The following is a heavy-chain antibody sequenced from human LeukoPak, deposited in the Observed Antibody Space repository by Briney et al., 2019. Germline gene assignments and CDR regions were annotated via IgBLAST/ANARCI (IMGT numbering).Heavy chain of an antibody. CDR1: GFTFSSYN. CDR3: ARDGSGRVPEMSAPDY. CDR2: ISSSSSTI. J-gene: IGHJ4*02. D-gene: IGHD3-10*01. V-gene: IGHV3-48*01. Sequence: GGSLRLSCAASGFTFSSYNMNWVRQAPAKGLEWIPYISSSSSTIYYADSVKGRFTISRDNAKNSLYLQMNSLRAEDTAVYYCARDGSGRVPEMSAPDYWGQGTLVTVSS.